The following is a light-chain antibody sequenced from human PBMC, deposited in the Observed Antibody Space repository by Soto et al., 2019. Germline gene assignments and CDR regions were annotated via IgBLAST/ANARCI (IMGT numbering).Light chain of an antibody. J-gene: IGKJ1*01. V-gene: IGKV1-5*03. Sequence: DIQLAQSPSTLSASVGDRLIITCRATQSINWLAWYQQKPGKAPKLLIFEASRLESGVPSRFSGSGSGTEFTLTISSLQPDDFGTYYCQHYDTYSPMWTFGQGTQVDVK. CDR2: EAS. CDR3: QHYDTYSPMWT. CDR1: QSINW.